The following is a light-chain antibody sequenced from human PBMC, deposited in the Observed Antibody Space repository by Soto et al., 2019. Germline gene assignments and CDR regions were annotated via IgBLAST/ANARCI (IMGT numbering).Light chain of an antibody. CDR2: KAS. J-gene: IGKJ1*01. CDR1: QGISSY. V-gene: IGKV1-8*01. CDR3: QHYNSYSEA. Sequence: IRMTQSPSSFSASTVDRVTITCRASQGISSYLAWYQQKPGKAPKLLIYKASTLKSGVPSRFSGSGSGTEFTLTISSLQPDDFATYYCQHYNSYSEAFGQGTKVDI.